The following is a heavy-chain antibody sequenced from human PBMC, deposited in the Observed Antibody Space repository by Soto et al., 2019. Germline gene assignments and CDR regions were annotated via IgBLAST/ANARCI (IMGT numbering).Heavy chain of an antibody. V-gene: IGHV3-73*01. CDR3: TRLPYYYGSGSYSGYYYGMDV. Sequence: GGSLRLSCAASGFTFSGSAMHWVRQASGKGLEWVGRIRSKANSYATAYAASVKGRFTISRDDSKNTAYLQMNSLKTEDTAVYYCTRLPYYYGSGSYSGYYYGMDVWGQGTTVTVSS. CDR2: IRSKANSYAT. D-gene: IGHD3-10*01. CDR1: GFTFSGSA. J-gene: IGHJ6*02.